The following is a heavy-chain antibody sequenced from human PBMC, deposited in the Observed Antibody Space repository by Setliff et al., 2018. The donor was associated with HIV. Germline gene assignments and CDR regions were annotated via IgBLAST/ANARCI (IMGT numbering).Heavy chain of an antibody. CDR3: ARGQFRLRPDSLDL. CDR2: ISGGGGSK. V-gene: IGHV3-23*01. J-gene: IGHJ3*01. Sequence: GGSLRLSCVASGFTFSAFAMTWVRQAPGTGLEWIATISGGGGSKYYADSVKGRFIISSDNFKDTLYLQMNSLRAEDTAVYYCARGQFRLRPDSLDLWGRGTLVTVSS. D-gene: IGHD2-21*02. CDR1: GFTFSAFA.